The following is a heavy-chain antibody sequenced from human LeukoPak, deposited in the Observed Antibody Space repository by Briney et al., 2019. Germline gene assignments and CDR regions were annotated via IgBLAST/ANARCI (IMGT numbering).Heavy chain of an antibody. Sequence: GGSLRLSCAASGFTFSDYYMSWIRQAPGKGLEWVSYISGSGSTIYYADSVKGRFTISRDNAKNSLYLQMNSLRAEDTAVYYCARVGTYYYDSSGYLPFDYWGQGTLVTVSS. CDR1: GFTFSDYY. CDR2: ISGSGSTI. V-gene: IGHV3-11*01. J-gene: IGHJ4*02. D-gene: IGHD3-22*01. CDR3: ARVGTYYYDSSGYLPFDY.